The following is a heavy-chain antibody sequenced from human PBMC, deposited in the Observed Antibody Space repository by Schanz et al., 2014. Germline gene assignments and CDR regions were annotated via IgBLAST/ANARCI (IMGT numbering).Heavy chain of an antibody. Sequence: QVQLVESGGGVVQPGRSLRLSCAAYGFTLSSYAMHWVRQAPGKGLEWVAVIWYDENNKYYADSVKGRFTISRDNSKNTLYLQMNTLRAEDTAVYYCARDRGYCSGGSCLTFDYWGQGTLXTVSS. CDR1: GFTLSSYA. CDR3: ARDRGYCSGGSCLTFDY. D-gene: IGHD2-15*01. CDR2: IWYDENNK. V-gene: IGHV3-30*04. J-gene: IGHJ4*02.